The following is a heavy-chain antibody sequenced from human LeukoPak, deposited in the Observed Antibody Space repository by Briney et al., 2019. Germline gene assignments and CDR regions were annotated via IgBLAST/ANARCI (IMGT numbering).Heavy chain of an antibody. CDR1: GYTFTSYG. D-gene: IGHD1-1*01. V-gene: IGHV1-18*01. CDR2: ISAYNGNT. CDR3: ARAPRMNWNGYIENDYYYMDV. J-gene: IGHJ6*03. Sequence: GASVKVSCKASGYTFTSYGISWVRQAPGQGLEWMGWISAYNGNTNYAQKLQGRVTMTTDTSTSTAYMELRSLRSDDTAVYYCARAPRMNWNGYIENDYYYMDVWGKGTTVTVSS.